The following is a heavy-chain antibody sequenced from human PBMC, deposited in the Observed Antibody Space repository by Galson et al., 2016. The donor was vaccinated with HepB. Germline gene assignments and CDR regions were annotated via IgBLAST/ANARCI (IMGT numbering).Heavy chain of an antibody. CDR1: GFTFSKSA. J-gene: IGHJ6*02. Sequence: SLRLSCAASGFTFSKSAMNWVRQAPGKGLEWVSSMSGSGGSTYFADSVKGRFSISRHNSKNTLYLQMNSLRVEDTAVYYCARDGPQSGSGTYHPRSYYYYGLDVWGQGTTVTVS. CDR3: ARDGPQSGSGTYHPRSYYYYGLDV. V-gene: IGHV3-23*01. CDR2: MSGSGGST. D-gene: IGHD3-10*01.